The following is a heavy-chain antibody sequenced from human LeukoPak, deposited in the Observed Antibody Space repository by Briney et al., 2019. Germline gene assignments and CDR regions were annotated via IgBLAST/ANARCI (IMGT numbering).Heavy chain of an antibody. Sequence: ASVKVSCKASGGTFSSYAISWVRQAPGQGLEWMGGIIPIFGTANYAQKFQGRVTITEDKSTSTAYMELSSLRSEDTAVYYCARGSYGSGSYYMTQDYYGMDVWGKGTTVTVSS. CDR2: IIPIFGTA. V-gene: IGHV1-69*06. D-gene: IGHD3-10*01. CDR1: GGTFSSYA. CDR3: ARGSYGSGSYYMTQDYYGMDV. J-gene: IGHJ6*04.